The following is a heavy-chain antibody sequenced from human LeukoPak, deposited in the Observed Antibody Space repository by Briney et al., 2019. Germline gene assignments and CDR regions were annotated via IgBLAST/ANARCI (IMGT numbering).Heavy chain of an antibody. D-gene: IGHD1-26*01. CDR1: EYSFASYW. V-gene: IGHV5-51*01. J-gene: IGHJ3*02. CDR3: ATPKWELRNRDAFDI. CDR2: IYPGDSET. Sequence: GESLKISCKGSEYSFASYWIGWVRQMPGKGLEWMGIIYPGDSETRYSPSFQGQVTISADKSISTAYLQWSSLKASDTAMYYCATPKWELRNRDAFDIWGQGTMVTVSS.